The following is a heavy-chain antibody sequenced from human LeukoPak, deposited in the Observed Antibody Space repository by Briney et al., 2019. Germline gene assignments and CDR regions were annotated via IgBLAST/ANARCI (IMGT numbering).Heavy chain of an antibody. CDR3: ARKPSRSSAYTT. D-gene: IGHD3-16*01. CDR2: IDYRGST. CDR1: GGSISSYY. Sequence: PSETLSLTCTVSGGSISSYYWNWIRQPPGKGLEWIGDIDYRGSTNYNPSLKSRVTISVDTSKNQFSLKLSSVTAADTAVYYCARKPSRSSAYTTWGQGTLVTVSS. J-gene: IGHJ5*02. V-gene: IGHV4-59*01.